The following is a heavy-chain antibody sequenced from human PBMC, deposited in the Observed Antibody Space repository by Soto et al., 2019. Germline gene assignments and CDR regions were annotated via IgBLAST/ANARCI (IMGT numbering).Heavy chain of an antibody. Sequence: SETLSLTCTVSSGSISVTNVFWGWVRQPPGKGLEWIGNIDYSGTAYFSPSLATRVTFHVDTSKNQFSLTLYSVTAADAAVYYCARITGRHLDYWGQGILVTVSS. CDR1: SGSISVTNVF. J-gene: IGHJ4*02. CDR3: ARITGRHLDY. V-gene: IGHV4-39*01. CDR2: IDYSGTA. D-gene: IGHD1-20*01.